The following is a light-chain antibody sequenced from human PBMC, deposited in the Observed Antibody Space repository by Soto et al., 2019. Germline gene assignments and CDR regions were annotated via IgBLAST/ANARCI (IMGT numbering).Light chain of an antibody. CDR2: GAS. CDR3: QQYEKWPPIT. V-gene: IGKV3-20*01. Sequence: EIVLTQSPGTLSLSPGERATLSCRASQSVSNNYLAWYQQKPGQSPRLLIYGASSRATGIPDRFSGSGSGTDFTLTISSLQSEDSGVYYCQQYEKWPPITFGQGTRLEIK. J-gene: IGKJ5*01. CDR1: QSVSNNY.